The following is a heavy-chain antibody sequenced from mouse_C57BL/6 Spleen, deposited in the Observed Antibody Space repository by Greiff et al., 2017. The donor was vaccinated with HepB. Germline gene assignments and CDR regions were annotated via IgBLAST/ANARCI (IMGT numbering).Heavy chain of an antibody. Sequence: QVQLKQSGPGLVAPSQSLSITCTVSGFSLTSYGVDWVRQSPGKGLEWLGVIWGVGSTNYNSALKSRLSISKDNSKSQVFLKMNSLQTDDTAMYYCAIRTGRRAWFAYWGQGTLVTVSA. V-gene: IGHV2-6*01. CDR1: GFSLTSYG. D-gene: IGHD4-1*01. CDR2: IWGVGST. CDR3: AIRTGRRAWFAY. J-gene: IGHJ3*01.